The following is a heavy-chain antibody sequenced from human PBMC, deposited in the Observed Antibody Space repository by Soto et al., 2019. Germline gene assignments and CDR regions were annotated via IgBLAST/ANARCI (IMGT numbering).Heavy chain of an antibody. V-gene: IGHV3-48*01. D-gene: IGHD2-2*01. CDR1: GFTFSSYS. Sequence: EVQLVESGGGLVQPGGSLRLSCAASGFTFSSYSMNWVRQAPGKGLEWVSYISSSSSIIYYADSVKGRFTISRDNANISLYLQMNSLRAEDTAVYYCARGSPAADAFDIWGQGTMVTVSS. J-gene: IGHJ3*02. CDR2: ISSSSSII. CDR3: ARGSPAADAFDI.